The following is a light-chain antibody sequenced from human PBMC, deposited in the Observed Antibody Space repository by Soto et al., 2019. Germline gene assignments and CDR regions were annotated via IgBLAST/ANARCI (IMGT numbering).Light chain of an antibody. CDR2: LAS. CDR1: QSLLHRNGYSC. V-gene: IGKV2-28*01. CDR3: MQALQTPYS. Sequence: DIVMTQSPLSLPVSPGEPASISCRSSQSLLHRNGYSCLDWYLQKPGQSPRLLIYLASTRASGVPDKFSASGSGTVFTLKISRVEAEDVGIYYCMQALQTPYSFGQGTKLEI. J-gene: IGKJ2*01.